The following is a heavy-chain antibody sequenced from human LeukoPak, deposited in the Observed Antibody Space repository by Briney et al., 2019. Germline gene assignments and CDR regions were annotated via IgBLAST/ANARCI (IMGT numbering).Heavy chain of an antibody. CDR1: GGSISSSNW. Sequence: SETLSITCAVSGGSISSSNWWRWVRQPPGKGLEGIREIYHSGSTNYNPSLKSRVTISVDKSKIQFSLKLSSVTAADTAVYYCASGTTGYSSSWYGFDYWGQGTLVTVSS. CDR2: IYHSGST. V-gene: IGHV4-4*02. CDR3: ASGTTGYSSSWYGFDY. J-gene: IGHJ4*02. D-gene: IGHD6-13*01.